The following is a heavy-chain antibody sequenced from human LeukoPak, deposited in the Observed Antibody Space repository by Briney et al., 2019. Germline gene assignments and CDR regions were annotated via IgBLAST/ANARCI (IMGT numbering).Heavy chain of an antibody. CDR3: ARARAVRRADAFDI. J-gene: IGHJ3*02. Sequence: SETLSLTCTVSGYSISSGYYWAWIRQPPGKGLEWIGELNHSGTTNYNPSLKSRVTISVDTSKNQFSLKLSSVTAADTAVYYCARARAVRRADAFDIWGQGTMVTVSS. D-gene: IGHD3-10*01. V-gene: IGHV4-38-2*02. CDR2: LNHSGTT. CDR1: GYSISSGYY.